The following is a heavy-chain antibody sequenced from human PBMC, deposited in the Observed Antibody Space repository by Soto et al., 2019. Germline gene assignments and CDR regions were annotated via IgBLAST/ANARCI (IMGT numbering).Heavy chain of an antibody. CDR3: VGTSSPQWYYMDF. D-gene: IGHD1-7*01. V-gene: IGHV6-1*01. CDR1: GDSVSSNSAA. Sequence: PSQTLSLTCVISGDSVSSNSAAWNWIRQSPSRGLEWLGRTYYRSRWYNDYAVSVRSRITVNADTSKNQFSLYLNSVTPEDTAVYYCVGTSSPQWYYMDFWDQGNTVPVSS. J-gene: IGHJ6*03. CDR2: TYYRSRWYN.